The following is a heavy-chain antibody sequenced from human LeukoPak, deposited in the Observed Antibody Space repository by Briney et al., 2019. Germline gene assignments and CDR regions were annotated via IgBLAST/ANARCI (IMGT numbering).Heavy chain of an antibody. CDR1: GYTFTGYY. V-gene: IGHV1-2*02. CDR2: INPNSGGT. CDR3: ARFLYAERYYYDSSDFDY. J-gene: IGHJ4*02. D-gene: IGHD3-22*01. Sequence: ASVKVSCKASGYTFTGYYMHWVRQAPGQGLEWMGWINPNSGGTNYAQKFQGRVTMTRDTSISTAYMELSRLRSDDTAVYYCARFLYAERYYYDSSDFDYWGQGTLVTVSS.